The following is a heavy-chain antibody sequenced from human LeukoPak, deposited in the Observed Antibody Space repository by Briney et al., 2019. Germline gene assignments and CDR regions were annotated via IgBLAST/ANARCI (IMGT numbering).Heavy chain of an antibody. Sequence: PSETLSLTCAVYGGSFSGYYWSWIRRPPGKGLEWIGEINHSGSTNYNPSLKSRVTISVDTSKNQFSLKLSSVTAADTAVYYCANGYSSGWNDYWGQGTLVTVSS. CDR1: GGSFSGYY. V-gene: IGHV4-34*01. CDR2: INHSGST. J-gene: IGHJ4*02. D-gene: IGHD6-19*01. CDR3: ANGYSSGWNDY.